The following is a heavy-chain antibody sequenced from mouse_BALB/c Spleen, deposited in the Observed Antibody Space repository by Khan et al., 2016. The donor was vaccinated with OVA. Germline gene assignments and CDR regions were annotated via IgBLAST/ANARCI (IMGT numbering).Heavy chain of an antibody. CDR2: INTHSGVP. CDR3: ARGGAADYRDDGGAMDY. Sequence: LVESGPELKKSGETVRISCKASGYTFTTAGMQWVQKMPGKGLKWIGWINTHSGVPKYAEDFKGRFAFSLETSASTAYLQITNLKNEDTATDFCARGGAADYRDDGGAMDYWGQGTSVTVSS. D-gene: IGHD2-12*01. J-gene: IGHJ4*01. V-gene: IGHV9-4*02. CDR1: GYTFTTAG.